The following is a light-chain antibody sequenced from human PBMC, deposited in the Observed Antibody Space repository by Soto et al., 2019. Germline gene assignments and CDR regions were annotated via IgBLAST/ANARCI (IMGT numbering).Light chain of an antibody. CDR2: LGA. J-gene: IGKJ1*01. Sequence: DIVMTQSPLSLPVTPGEPASISCRSSQTLLHSNGYNYLDWYLQKPGQSPQLLISLGANRASGVPDKFGGSGSGTDFTLKISNVEAEDVGVYYCMQSLQTPWTFGQGTNVGIK. CDR1: QTLLHSNGYNY. V-gene: IGKV2-28*01. CDR3: MQSLQTPWT.